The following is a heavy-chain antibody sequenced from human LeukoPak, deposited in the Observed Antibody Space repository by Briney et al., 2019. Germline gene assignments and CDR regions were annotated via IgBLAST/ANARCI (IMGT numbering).Heavy chain of an antibody. J-gene: IGHJ4*02. D-gene: IGHD3-10*01. CDR1: GYTFNDYY. CDR2: INPNSGGT. CDR3: ARGPSGSQLDY. V-gene: IGHV1-2*02. Sequence: ASVKVSCKASGYTFNDYYVHWVRQAPGQGLEWMGWINPNSGGTNYAQKFQGRVIMTTDTSISTAYMELRRLRSDDTAVYYCARGPSGSQLDYWGQGTLVTVSS.